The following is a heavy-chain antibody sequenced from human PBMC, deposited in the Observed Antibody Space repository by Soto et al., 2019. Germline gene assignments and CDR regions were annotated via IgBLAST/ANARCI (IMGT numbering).Heavy chain of an antibody. V-gene: IGHV4-39*01. J-gene: IGHJ4*02. CDR3: ARTTVVTRVSDY. CDR2: IYYSGST. D-gene: IGHD4-17*01. Sequence: SETLSLTCTVSGGSTSSSSYYWGWIRQPPGKGLEWIGSIYYSGSTYYNPSLKSRVTISVDTSKNQFSLKLSSVTAADTAVYYCARTTVVTRVSDYWGQGTLVTVSS. CDR1: GGSTSSSSYY.